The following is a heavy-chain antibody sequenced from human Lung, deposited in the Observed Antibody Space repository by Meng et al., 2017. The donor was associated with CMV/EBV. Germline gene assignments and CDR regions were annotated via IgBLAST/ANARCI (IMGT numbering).Heavy chain of an antibody. V-gene: IGHV3-48*03. CDR1: GFNFCSYE. J-gene: IGHJ6*02. D-gene: IGHD2-2*01. Sequence: SXAASGFNFCSYEINWVRQAPGKGLEWVSYISSSGSTIYYGDSVKGRFTISKDNAKNTLYLQMYILRAEDTGVYYCAGDRGVVVPAAKDYYYGMDDXGQGXTVTVSS. CDR3: AGDRGVVVPAAKDYYYGMDD. CDR2: ISSSGSTI.